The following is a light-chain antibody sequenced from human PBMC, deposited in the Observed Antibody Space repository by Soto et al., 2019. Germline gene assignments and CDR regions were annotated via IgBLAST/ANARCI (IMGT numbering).Light chain of an antibody. J-gene: IGLJ2*01. CDR3: AAWDDSLNAVV. V-gene: IGLV1-44*01. CDR1: SSNIARNT. Sequence: QSVLTQSPSASGTLGQRVTISCSGSSSNIARNTVNWYQQLPGAAPKLLIFSSNQRPSGVPDRFSGSKSGTSASLAISGLQSEDEADYYCAAWDDSLNAVVFGGGTKLTVL. CDR2: SSN.